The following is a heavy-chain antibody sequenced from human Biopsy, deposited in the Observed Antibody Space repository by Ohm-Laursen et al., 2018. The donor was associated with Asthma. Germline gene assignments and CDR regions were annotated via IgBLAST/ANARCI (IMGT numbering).Heavy chain of an antibody. J-gene: IGHJ6*02. Sequence: LSLTCAASGFTFGDYCMSWVRQAPGKGLEWVANIKKDGSEKYYVDSVKGRFTISRDNAKNSLYLHMNSLRAEDTAVYYCARGGYCTSPTCPWGRYATDVWGQGTTVTVSS. CDR1: GFTFGDYC. V-gene: IGHV3-7*01. D-gene: IGHD2-2*01. CDR2: IKKDGSEK. CDR3: ARGGYCTSPTCPWGRYATDV.